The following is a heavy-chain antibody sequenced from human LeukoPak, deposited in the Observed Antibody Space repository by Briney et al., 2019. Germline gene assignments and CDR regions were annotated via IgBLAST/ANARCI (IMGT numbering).Heavy chain of an antibody. D-gene: IGHD5-12*01. Sequence: GGSLRLSCAASGFTFSSYWMSWVRQAPGKGLEWVANIKQDGSEKYYVDSVKGRFTISRDNAKNSLYLQMNSLRAEDTAVYYCATSVGDGYDSNWGQGTLVTVSP. J-gene: IGHJ4*02. CDR3: ATSVGDGYDSN. CDR2: IKQDGSEK. V-gene: IGHV3-7*01. CDR1: GFTFSSYW.